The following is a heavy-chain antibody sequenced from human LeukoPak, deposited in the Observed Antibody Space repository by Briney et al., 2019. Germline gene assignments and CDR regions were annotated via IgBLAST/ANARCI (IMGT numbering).Heavy chain of an antibody. J-gene: IGHJ6*03. CDR3: ARGVGIAARRDYYYYMDV. CDR1: GDSISSGNY. CDR2: IYYSGST. D-gene: IGHD6-6*01. Sequence: SETLSLTCTVSGDSISSGNYWGWIRQPPGKGLEWIGYIYYSGSTNYNPSLKSRVTISVDTSKNQFSLKLSSVTAADTAVYYCARGVGIAARRDYYYYMDVWGKGTTVTVSS. V-gene: IGHV4-61*01.